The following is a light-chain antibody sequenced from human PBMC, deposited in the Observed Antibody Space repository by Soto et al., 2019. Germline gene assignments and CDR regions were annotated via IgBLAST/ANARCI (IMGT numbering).Light chain of an antibody. CDR3: QRSYRTPFT. CDR1: KTISVY. J-gene: IGKJ2*01. V-gene: IGKV1-39*01. Sequence: DIQMTQSPSSLSASVGDRVTVTCRASKTISVYLNWYQQKPGKAPKLLIYEASTLQSGVPSRVSGSGSGAEFTLTISSLQPEDFASYYCQRSYRTPFTFGQGTRLEI. CDR2: EAS.